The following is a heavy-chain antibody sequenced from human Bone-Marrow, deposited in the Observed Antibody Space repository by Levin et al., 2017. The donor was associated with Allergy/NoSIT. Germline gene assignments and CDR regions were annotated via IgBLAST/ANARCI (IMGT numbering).Heavy chain of an antibody. CDR2: IYFSGIS. D-gene: IGHD2-15*01. Sequence: PSETLSLTCTVSGGAISSGGHYWGWIRQHPGKGLEWIGYIYFSGISHYNPSLKSRLSISVDTSKNQFSLKLSSVTVADTAVYYCARGKLDYCSGGSCREVYYYYAMDVWGQGTTVTVSS. CDR1: GGAISSGGHY. V-gene: IGHV4-31*03. CDR3: ARGKLDYCSGGSCREVYYYYAMDV. J-gene: IGHJ6*02.